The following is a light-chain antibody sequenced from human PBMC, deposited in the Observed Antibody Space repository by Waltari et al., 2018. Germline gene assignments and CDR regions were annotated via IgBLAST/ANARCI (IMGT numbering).Light chain of an antibody. CDR3: QTGGHGTWV. CDR2: VNSAGSH. CDR1: SGHSSND. V-gene: IGLV4-69*01. J-gene: IGLJ3*02. Sequence: QLVLTQSPSASASLGASVKLTCTLSSGHSSNDIAWPHQRPEKGPRSLRKVNSAGSHSKGDVIPDRFSGSSSGAERYLTISSLQSEDEGDYYCQTGGHGTWVFGGGTKLTVL.